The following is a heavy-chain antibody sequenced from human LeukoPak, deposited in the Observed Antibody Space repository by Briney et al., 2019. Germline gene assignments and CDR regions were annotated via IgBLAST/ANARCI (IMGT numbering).Heavy chain of an antibody. CDR2: VNSDGSRT. J-gene: IGHJ4*02. CDR3: AKQSGGSGSYPFDY. Sequence: TGGSLRLSCAASGLPFSTYWMHWVRQAPGKGLVWVSCVNSDGSRTIYADSVKGRFTISRDNSKNTLYLQVNSLRVEDTAVYYCAKQSGGSGSYPFDYWGQGTLVTVSS. V-gene: IGHV3-74*01. CDR1: GLPFSTYW. D-gene: IGHD3-10*01.